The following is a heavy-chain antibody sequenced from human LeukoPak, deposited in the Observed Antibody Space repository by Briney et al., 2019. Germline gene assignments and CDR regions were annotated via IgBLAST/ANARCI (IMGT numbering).Heavy chain of an antibody. Sequence: PSETLSLTCTVSGGSISSYYWSWIRQPPGKGLEWIGYIYTSGSTNYNPSLKSRVTISVDTSKNQFSLKLSSVTAADTAVYYCARLAAENFAADYWGQGTLVTVSS. V-gene: IGHV4-4*09. CDR1: GGSISSYY. D-gene: IGHD3-9*01. CDR3: ARLAAENFAADY. J-gene: IGHJ4*02. CDR2: IYTSGST.